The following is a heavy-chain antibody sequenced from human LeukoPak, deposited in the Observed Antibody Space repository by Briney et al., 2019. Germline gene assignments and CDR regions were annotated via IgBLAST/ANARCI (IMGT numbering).Heavy chain of an antibody. Sequence: PGGSLRLSCKASGGTFSSYAISWVRQAPGQGLEWMGGIIPIFGTANYAQKFQGRVTITADESTSTTYMELSSLRSEDTAVYYCARAVVPAAMARPHYYYYYMDVWGKGTTVTVSS. J-gene: IGHJ6*03. D-gene: IGHD2-2*01. CDR3: ARAVVPAAMARPHYYYYYMDV. CDR2: IIPIFGTA. CDR1: GGTFSSYA. V-gene: IGHV1-69*01.